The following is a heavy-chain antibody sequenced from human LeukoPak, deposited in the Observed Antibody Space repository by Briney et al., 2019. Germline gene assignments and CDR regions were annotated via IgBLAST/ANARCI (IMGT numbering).Heavy chain of an antibody. Sequence: GGALRLSCAASGFTVSSNYMSWVRQAPGKGLEWVSVIYSGGSTYYADSVKGRFAISRDNSKNTLYLQMNSLRAEDTAVYYCAREISRTGAFDIWGQGTMVTVSS. J-gene: IGHJ3*02. CDR1: GFTVSSNY. D-gene: IGHD3-3*02. V-gene: IGHV3-53*05. CDR3: AREISRTGAFDI. CDR2: IYSGGST.